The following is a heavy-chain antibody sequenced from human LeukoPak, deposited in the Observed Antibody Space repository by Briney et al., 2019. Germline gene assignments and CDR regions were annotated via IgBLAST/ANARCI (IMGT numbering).Heavy chain of an antibody. V-gene: IGHV3-7*01. Sequence: GGSLRLSCAASGFTFTNYWMNWLRQAPGKGLEWVANIKQDGSAKNFVDSVKGRFTISRDNAKNSLFLQMNNLRVEDTAVYYCARGEDTAMVTGGYNWFDPWGQGTLVTVSS. J-gene: IGHJ5*02. CDR3: ARGEDTAMVTGGYNWFDP. D-gene: IGHD5-18*01. CDR1: GFTFTNYW. CDR2: IKQDGSAK.